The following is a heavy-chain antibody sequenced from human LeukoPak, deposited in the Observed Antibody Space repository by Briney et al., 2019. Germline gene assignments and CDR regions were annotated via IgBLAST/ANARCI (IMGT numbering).Heavy chain of an antibody. CDR1: GFTFSSYW. CDR3: ASQVTDFWSGYFGAFDI. J-gene: IGHJ3*02. CDR2: INSDVSST. Sequence: PGGSLRLSCAASGFTFSSYWMYWVRQAPGKGLVWVSRINSDVSSTIYADSVEGRFAISRDNAKNTLYLQMNSLRAEDTAVYYCASQVTDFWSGYFGAFDIWGQGTMVTVSS. D-gene: IGHD3-3*01. V-gene: IGHV3-74*01.